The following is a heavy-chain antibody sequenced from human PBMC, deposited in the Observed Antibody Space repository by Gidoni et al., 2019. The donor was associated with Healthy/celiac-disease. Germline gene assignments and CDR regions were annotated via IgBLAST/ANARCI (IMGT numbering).Heavy chain of an antibody. V-gene: IGHV3-72*01. CDR3: ARGETYYYDSSVVYGMDV. Sequence: EVQLVESGGGLVQPGGSLRLSCAASGFTFSEHYMDWVRQAPGKGLAWVGRTRNKANSYTTEYAASVKGRFTISRDDSKNSLYLQMNSLKTEDTAVYYCARGETYYYDSSVVYGMDVWGQGTTVTVSS. CDR1: GFTFSEHY. D-gene: IGHD3-22*01. J-gene: IGHJ6*02. CDR2: TRNKANSYTT.